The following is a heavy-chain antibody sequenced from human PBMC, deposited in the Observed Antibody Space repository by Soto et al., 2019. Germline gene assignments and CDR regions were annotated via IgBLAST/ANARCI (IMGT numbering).Heavy chain of an antibody. CDR3: ARAGHRFGLPYSSGWYAYYYYYMDV. CDR1: GFTFDDYA. Sequence: GGSLRLSCAASGFTFDDYAMHWVRQAPGKGLEWVSGISWNSGSIGYADSVKGRFTISRDNAKNSLYLQMNSLRAEDTASYYCARAGHRFGLPYSSGWYAYYYYYMDVWGKGTTVTVSS. D-gene: IGHD6-19*01. CDR2: ISWNSGSI. J-gene: IGHJ6*03. V-gene: IGHV3-9*01.